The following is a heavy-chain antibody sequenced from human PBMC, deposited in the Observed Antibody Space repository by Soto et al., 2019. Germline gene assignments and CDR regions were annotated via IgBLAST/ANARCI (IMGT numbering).Heavy chain of an antibody. D-gene: IGHD3-10*01. CDR1: GFMFSSYR. Sequence: EVQLVESGGGLVKRGGSLRLSCAASGFMFSSYRMNWVRQAPGKGLEWVSSINSGGTYRYYADSVQGRFTISRNNARNSFYLKMNSLEVEDTAVYYCARDLTTYGSPHFDYWGQGTLVTVFS. J-gene: IGHJ4*02. CDR2: INSGGTYR. CDR3: ARDLTTYGSPHFDY. V-gene: IGHV3-21*06.